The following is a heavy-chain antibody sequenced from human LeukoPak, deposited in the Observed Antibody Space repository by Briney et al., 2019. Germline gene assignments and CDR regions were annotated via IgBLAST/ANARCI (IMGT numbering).Heavy chain of an antibody. D-gene: IGHD3-9*01. CDR1: GGTFSSYA. V-gene: IGHV1-69*13. CDR3: ARGVRELRYFDWLFN. CDR2: IIPIFGTA. Sequence: SVKVSCKASGGTFSSYAISWARQAPGQGLEWMGGIIPIFGTANYAQKFQGRVTITADESTSTAYMELSSLRSEDTAVYYCARGVRELRYFDWLFNWGQGTLVTVSS. J-gene: IGHJ4*02.